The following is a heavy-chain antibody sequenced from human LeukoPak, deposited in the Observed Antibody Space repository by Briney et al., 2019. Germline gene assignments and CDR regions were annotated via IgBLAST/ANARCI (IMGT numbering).Heavy chain of an antibody. J-gene: IGHJ4*02. CDR1: GGSISSSSYY. D-gene: IGHD1-26*01. CDR2: INHRGNT. Sequence: SETLSLTCTVSGGSISSSSYYWGWIRQPPGKGLEWIGEINHRGNTNYNPALQSRVTISVDTSTNHFSLKLTFVTAADTAFYYCARGVGSGDFDSWGQGTLVTVS. CDR3: ARGVGSGDFDS. V-gene: IGHV4-39*02.